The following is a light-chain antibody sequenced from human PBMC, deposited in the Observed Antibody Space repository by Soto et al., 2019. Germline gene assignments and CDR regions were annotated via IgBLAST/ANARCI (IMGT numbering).Light chain of an antibody. CDR1: QTLSSRH. V-gene: IGKV3-20*01. J-gene: IGKJ5*01. CDR2: GSS. Sequence: VLTQSPGTLSLSPGERATLXCRASQTLSSRHLAWYQQKPGQAPRLLIYGSSSRATDIPDRFSGSGSGTDFTLTISTLEPEDFAIYYCQQYGRPYTFGQGTRLET. CDR3: QQYGRPYT.